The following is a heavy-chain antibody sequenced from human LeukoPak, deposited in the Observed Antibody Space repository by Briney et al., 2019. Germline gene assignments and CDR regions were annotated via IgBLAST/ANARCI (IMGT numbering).Heavy chain of an antibody. V-gene: IGHV3-53*01. D-gene: IGHD3-10*01. CDR2: IYSGGST. CDR3: ARRWVYGSGVLTNWFDP. CDR1: GFTVSSNY. Sequence: GGSLRLSCAASGFTVSSNYMSWVRQAPGKGLEWVSVIYSGGSTYYADSVKGRFTISRDNAKNSLYLQMNSLRAEDTAVYYCARRWVYGSGVLTNWFDPWGQGTLVTVSS. J-gene: IGHJ5*02.